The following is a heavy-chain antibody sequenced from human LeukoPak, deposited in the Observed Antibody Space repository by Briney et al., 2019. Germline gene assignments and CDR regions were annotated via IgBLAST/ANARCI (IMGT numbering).Heavy chain of an antibody. J-gene: IGHJ3*02. CDR2: ISSSGSTI. D-gene: IGHD3-10*01. CDR1: GFTFSSYE. Sequence: PGGSLRLSCAASGFTFSSYEMNWVRQAPGRGLEWVSYISSSGSTIYYADSVKGRFTISRDNAKNSLYLQMNSLRAEDTAVYYCARDLAYGSGNYPDAFDIWGQGTMVTVSS. CDR3: ARDLAYGSGNYPDAFDI. V-gene: IGHV3-48*03.